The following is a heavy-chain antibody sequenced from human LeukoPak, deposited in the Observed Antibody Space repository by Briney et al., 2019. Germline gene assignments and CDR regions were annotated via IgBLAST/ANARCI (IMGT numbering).Heavy chain of an antibody. CDR2: INHSGST. D-gene: IGHD3-9*01. CDR3: ARRYFDWSFDY. V-gene: IGHV4-34*01. Sequence: SETLSLTCAVYGGSFSGYYWSWIRQPPGKGLEWIGEINHSGSTNYNPSLKSRVTISVDTSKNQFSLKLSSVTAADTAVYYCARRYFDWSFDYWGQGTLVTVSS. J-gene: IGHJ4*02. CDR1: GGSFSGYY.